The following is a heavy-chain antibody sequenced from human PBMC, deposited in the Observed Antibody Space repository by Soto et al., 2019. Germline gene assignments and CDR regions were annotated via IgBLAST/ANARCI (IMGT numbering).Heavy chain of an antibody. Sequence: LRLSCAASGFSFSSYAMSWVRQTPEKGLEWVSAISDIGDITYYAASVKGRFTISRDNSKNTLYLEMNSLRAEDTAVYYCAKGPGPAAIRSGSIAGIPHPRHYG. J-gene: IGHJ6*01. CDR2: ISDIGDIT. CDR3: AKGPGPAAIRSGSIAGIPHPRHYG. D-gene: IGHD2-2*02. CDR1: GFSFSSYA. V-gene: IGHV3-23*01.